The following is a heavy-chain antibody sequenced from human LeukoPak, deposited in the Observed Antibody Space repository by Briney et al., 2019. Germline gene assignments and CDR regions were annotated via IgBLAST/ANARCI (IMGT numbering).Heavy chain of an antibody. Sequence: GGSLRLSCAAFGFTFSSSSLNWVRQAPGKGLVWVSNIKSDGSSTTYADSVKGRFTISRDNAKNTLYLQMNSLRAEDTAVYYCARDRGYTFDYWGQGTLVTVSS. V-gene: IGHV3-74*01. J-gene: IGHJ4*02. CDR1: GFTFSSSS. D-gene: IGHD3-22*01. CDR2: IKSDGSST. CDR3: ARDRGYTFDY.